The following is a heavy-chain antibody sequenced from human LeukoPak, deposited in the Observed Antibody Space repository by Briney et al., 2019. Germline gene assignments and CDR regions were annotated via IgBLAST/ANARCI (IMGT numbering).Heavy chain of an antibody. CDR3: ARYGTPGYSSSWYFDY. Sequence: ASVKVSCKASGYTFTRYGMSWVRQAPGQGLEWMGWISAYNGNTNYAQKLQGRVTMTTDTSTSTAYMELRSLRSDDTAVYYCARYGTPGYSSSWYFDYWGQGTLVTVSS. D-gene: IGHD6-13*01. CDR2: ISAYNGNT. J-gene: IGHJ4*02. V-gene: IGHV1-18*01. CDR1: GYTFTRYG.